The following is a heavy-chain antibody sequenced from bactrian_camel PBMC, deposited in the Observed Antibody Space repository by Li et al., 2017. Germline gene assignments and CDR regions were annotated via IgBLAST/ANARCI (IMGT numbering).Heavy chain of an antibody. CDR2: VNSGGST. CDR3: AANKYRCPIGAMAWVGTEYNY. V-gene: IGHV3S40*01. Sequence: VQLVESGGGLVQPGGSLRLSCAASGLPFSRHDMSWVRQAPGKGLEWVSEVNSGGSTYYADSVKGRFTISKDNSNHKLYLQMNSLKPEDTAMYYCAANKYRCPIGAMAWVGTEYNYWGQGTQVTVS. CDR1: GLPFSRHD. J-gene: IGHJ4*01. D-gene: IGHD3*01.